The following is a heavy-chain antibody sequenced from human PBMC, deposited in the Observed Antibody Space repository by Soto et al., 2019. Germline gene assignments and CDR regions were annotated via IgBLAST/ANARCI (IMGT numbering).Heavy chain of an antibody. CDR3: AKLVRDDVRRSDPDH. V-gene: IGHV4-39*01. D-gene: IGHD3-10*02. CDR1: VDSITASYSN. J-gene: IGHJ4*02. CDR2: FYYSGTT. Sequence: PSQTLSHTCTVSVDSITASYSNWAWIRQPPGKGLEWIGTFYYSGTTSQNPPLRSRITIYGDTSRNQFALNLRSVTAADSGVYYCAKLVRDDVRRSDPDHWGQGTLVTVSS.